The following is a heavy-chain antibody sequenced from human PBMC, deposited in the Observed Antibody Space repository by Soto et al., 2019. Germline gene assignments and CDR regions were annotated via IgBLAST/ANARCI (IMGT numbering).Heavy chain of an antibody. CDR1: GFTFSSYA. CDR3: AKGIFQNYHYYAMDV. D-gene: IGHD2-15*01. J-gene: IGHJ6*02. V-gene: IGHV3-23*01. Sequence: PGGSLRLSCAASGFTFSSYAMSWVRQGPGKGLEWVSSISSTGSDTYYADSVEGRFTVSRGNSKNTLYLQMSSLRAEDTAVYYCAKGIFQNYHYYAMDVWGQGTTVTVSS. CDR2: ISSTGSDT.